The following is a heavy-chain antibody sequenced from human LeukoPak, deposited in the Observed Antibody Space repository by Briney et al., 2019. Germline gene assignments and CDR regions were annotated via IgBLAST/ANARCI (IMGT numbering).Heavy chain of an antibody. CDR1: GGTFSSYA. V-gene: IGHV1-69*13. J-gene: IGHJ4*02. D-gene: IGHD3-16*01. CDR3: ASGPYTADDYYFDY. Sequence: ASVKVSCKASGGTFSSYAISWVRQAPGQGLEWMGGIIPIFGTANYAQKFQGRVTITADESTSTAYMELSSLRSEDTAVYYCASGPYTADDYYFDYWGQGTLVTVSS. CDR2: IIPIFGTA.